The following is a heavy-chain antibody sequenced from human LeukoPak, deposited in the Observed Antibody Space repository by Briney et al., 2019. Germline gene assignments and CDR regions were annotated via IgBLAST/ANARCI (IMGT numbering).Heavy chain of an antibody. D-gene: IGHD6-13*01. CDR2: INPNSGGT. V-gene: IGHV1-2*02. CDR1: GYTFTSYA. J-gene: IGHJ4*02. Sequence: EASVKVSCKASGYTFTSYAMNWVRQAPGQGLEWMGWINPNSGGTNYAQKFQGRVTMTRDTSISTAYMELSRLRSDDTAVYYCARGLGGYTSSQAYWGQGTLVTVSS. CDR3: ARGLGGYTSSQAY.